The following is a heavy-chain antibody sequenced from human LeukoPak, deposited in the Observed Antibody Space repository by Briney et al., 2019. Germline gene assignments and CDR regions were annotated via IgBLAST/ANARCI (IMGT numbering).Heavy chain of an antibody. J-gene: IGHJ2*01. CDR1: GGSISSSSYY. CDR2: IYYSGST. V-gene: IGHV4-39*07. CDR3: ARTQGYCSSTSCYPENWYFDL. D-gene: IGHD2-2*01. Sequence: SETLSLTCTVSGGSISSSSYYWGWIRQPPGKGLEWIGSIYYSGSTYYNPSLKSRVTISVDTSKNQFSLKLSSVTAADTAVYYCARTQGYCSSTSCYPENWYFDLWGRGTLVTVSS.